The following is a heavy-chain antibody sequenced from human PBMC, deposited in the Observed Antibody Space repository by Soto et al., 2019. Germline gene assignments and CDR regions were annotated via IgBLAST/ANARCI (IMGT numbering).Heavy chain of an antibody. CDR1: GFTFSSYS. Sequence: GGSLRLSCAASGFTFSSYSMNWVRQAPGKGLEWVSSISSSSSYIYYADSVKGRFTISRDNAKNSLYLQMNSLRAEDTAVYYCASTPGVQRIYEKYYFDYWGQGTLVTVSS. CDR3: ASTPGVQRIYEKYYFDY. D-gene: IGHD3-10*01. J-gene: IGHJ4*02. V-gene: IGHV3-21*01. CDR2: ISSSSSYI.